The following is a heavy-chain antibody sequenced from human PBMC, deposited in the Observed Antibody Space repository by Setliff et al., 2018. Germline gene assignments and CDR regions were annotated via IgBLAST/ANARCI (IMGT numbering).Heavy chain of an antibody. J-gene: IGHJ6*03. CDR1: GGSFSDYY. CDR2: IYTSGST. V-gene: IGHV4-4*09. Sequence: SETLSLTCGASGGSFSDYYWSWIRQTPGKGLEWIGQIYTSGSTNYNPSLKSRVTISVDASKNQLSLNLRSVTAADTAVYYCARAISGWYSAHYYYMDVWGKGTTVTVSS. D-gene: IGHD6-19*01. CDR3: ARAISGWYSAHYYYMDV.